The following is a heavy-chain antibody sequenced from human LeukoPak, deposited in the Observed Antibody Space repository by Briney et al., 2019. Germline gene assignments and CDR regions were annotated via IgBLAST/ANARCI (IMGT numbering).Heavy chain of an antibody. CDR1: GGSISSYY. V-gene: IGHV4-59*12. Sequence: SETLSLTCTVSGGSISSYYWGWIRQPPGKGLEWIGYIYYSGSTNYNPSLKSRVTISVDTSKNQFSLKLSSVTAADTAVYYCATSYSSSKVFDYWGRGTLVTVSS. CDR2: IYYSGST. CDR3: ATSYSSSKVFDY. J-gene: IGHJ4*02. D-gene: IGHD6-13*01.